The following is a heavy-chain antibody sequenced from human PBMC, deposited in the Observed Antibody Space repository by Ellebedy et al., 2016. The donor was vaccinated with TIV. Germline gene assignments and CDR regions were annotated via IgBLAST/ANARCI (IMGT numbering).Heavy chain of an antibody. CDR3: ARLVVDWLNWFDP. J-gene: IGHJ5*02. Sequence: SETLSLTCAVYGGSFSGYYWSWIRQPPGKGLEWIGEINHSGSTNYNPSLKSRVTVSVDTSKNQFSLKLSSVTAADTAVYYCARLVVDWLNWFDPWGQGTLVTVSS. V-gene: IGHV4-34*01. CDR1: GGSFSGYY. D-gene: IGHD3-9*01. CDR2: INHSGST.